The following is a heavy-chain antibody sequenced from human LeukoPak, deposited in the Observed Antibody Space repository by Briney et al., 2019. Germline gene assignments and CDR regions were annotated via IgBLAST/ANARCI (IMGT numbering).Heavy chain of an antibody. CDR1: GGTFSSYA. CDR3: ARVPRDHSGYLDY. CDR2: IIPIFGTA. D-gene: IGHD1-26*01. V-gene: IGHV1-69*06. J-gene: IGHJ4*02. Sequence: AVKVSCKASGGTFSSYAISWVRQAPGQGLEWMGGIIPIFGTANYAQKFQGRVTITADKSTSTAYMELSSLRSEDTAVYYCARVPRDHSGYLDYWGQGTLVTVSS.